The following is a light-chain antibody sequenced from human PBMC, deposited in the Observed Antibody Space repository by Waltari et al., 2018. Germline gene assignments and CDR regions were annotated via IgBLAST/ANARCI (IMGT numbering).Light chain of an antibody. Sequence: DFQMTQSPSSVSASIGDRVTISCRASQDIDDWLAWYQQTPGKAPKLLIYGASNLQSGVPSRFSGSGSGTDFTLTISSLQPEDFATYYCQQADSPSLTFGGGTKVEI. CDR2: GAS. J-gene: IGKJ4*01. V-gene: IGKV1-12*01. CDR3: QQADSPSLT. CDR1: QDIDDW.